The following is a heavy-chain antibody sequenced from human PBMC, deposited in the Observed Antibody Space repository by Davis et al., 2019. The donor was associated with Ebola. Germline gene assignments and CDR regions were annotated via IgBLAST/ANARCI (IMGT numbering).Heavy chain of an antibody. Sequence: ASVKVSCKASGGTFSSYTISWVRQAPGQGLEWMGWISAYNGNTNYAQKLQGRVTMTTDTSTSTAYMELRSLRSDDTAVYYCARYLVVAATPDYWGQGTLVTVSS. V-gene: IGHV1-18*01. J-gene: IGHJ4*02. D-gene: IGHD2-15*01. CDR3: ARYLVVAATPDY. CDR1: GGTFSSYT. CDR2: ISAYNGNT.